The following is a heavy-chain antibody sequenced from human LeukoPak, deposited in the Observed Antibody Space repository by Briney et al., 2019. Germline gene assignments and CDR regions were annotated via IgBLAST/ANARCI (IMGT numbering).Heavy chain of an antibody. V-gene: IGHV3-30*18. J-gene: IGHJ4*02. CDR3: AKEQGYTGWLTTGH. CDR2: ISWNGGEE. D-gene: IGHD6-19*01. Sequence: GKSLRLSCAASGFTFSDYGMHWLRQAPGKGLEWVAVISWNGGEEHYGNSVRSRFTISRDNSKNMVYLQMNSLRAEDTAVYYCAKEQGYTGWLTTGHWGQGALVTVSS. CDR1: GFTFSDYG.